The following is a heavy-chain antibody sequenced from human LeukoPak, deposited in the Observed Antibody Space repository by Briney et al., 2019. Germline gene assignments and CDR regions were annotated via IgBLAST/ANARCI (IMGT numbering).Heavy chain of an antibody. CDR1: GFTFSSYA. V-gene: IGHV3-23*01. J-gene: IGHJ6*03. CDR2: ISGSGGST. D-gene: IGHD2-21*01. Sequence: GGSLRLSCAASGFTFSSYAMSWVRQAPGKGLEWVSAISGSGGSTYYADSVKGRFTISRDNSKNTLYLQMSGLRAEDTAVYYCARDPNILDYFYFYMDVWGKGTTVTVSS. CDR3: ARDPNILDYFYFYMDV.